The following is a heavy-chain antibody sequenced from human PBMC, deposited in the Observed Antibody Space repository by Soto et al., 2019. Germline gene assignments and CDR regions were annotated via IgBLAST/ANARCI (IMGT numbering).Heavy chain of an antibody. CDR2: ISAHTGNT. Sequence: RPPVKVSCKTSGYTFTNYGISWVRQAPGQGLEWMGWISAHTGNTNYAQKFQGRVTMTTDTSTSTAYMELRSLRFDDTAVYYCARVLGYNSSWWRHTAFDIWGQGTMVTVSS. V-gene: IGHV1-18*01. CDR1: GYTFTNYG. J-gene: IGHJ3*02. D-gene: IGHD6-13*01. CDR3: ARVLGYNSSWWRHTAFDI.